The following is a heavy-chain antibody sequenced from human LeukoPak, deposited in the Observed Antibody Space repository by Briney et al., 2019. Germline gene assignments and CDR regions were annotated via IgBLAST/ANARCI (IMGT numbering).Heavy chain of an antibody. J-gene: IGHJ1*01. D-gene: IGHD6-19*01. V-gene: IGHV3-64D*09. Sequence: GGSLRLSCSASGFTFSNFVMHWVRQAPGKGLEYVAIINDNGYNTDYAGSVKGRFTVARDNSKNTLYLQMSSLRPEDTAVYYCVKRPAGTGYFQHWGQGTLVTVSS. CDR1: GFTFSNFV. CDR2: INDNGYNT. CDR3: VKRPAGTGYFQH.